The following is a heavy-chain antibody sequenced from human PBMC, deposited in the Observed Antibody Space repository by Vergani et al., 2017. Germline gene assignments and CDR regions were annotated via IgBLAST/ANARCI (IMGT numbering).Heavy chain of an antibody. D-gene: IGHD1-26*01. CDR1: GFTVSSNY. CDR3: ARETFSGSYSAFDI. Sequence: EVQLVESGGGLIQPGGSLRLSCAASGFTVSSNYMSWVRQAPGKGLEWVSVIYSGGSTYYADSGKGRFTISRDNSKNTLYLQMNSLRAEDTAVYYCARETFSGSYSAFDIWGQGTMVTVSS. V-gene: IGHV3-53*01. J-gene: IGHJ3*02. CDR2: IYSGGST.